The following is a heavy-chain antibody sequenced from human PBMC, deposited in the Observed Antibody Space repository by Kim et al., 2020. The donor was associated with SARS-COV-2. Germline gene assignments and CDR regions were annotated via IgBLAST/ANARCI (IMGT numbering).Heavy chain of an antibody. J-gene: IGHJ6*02. CDR3: AREISYAMDV. CDR1: EFTVSSSY. Sequence: GGSLRLSCAASEFTVSSSYMSWVRQAPGKGLEWVSTIYSGDSTYYADSVKGRFTVSTHNSKNTLYLQMNSLRPEDTAVYYCAREISYAMDVWGQGTTVTVSS. V-gene: IGHV3-53*04. CDR2: IYSGDST.